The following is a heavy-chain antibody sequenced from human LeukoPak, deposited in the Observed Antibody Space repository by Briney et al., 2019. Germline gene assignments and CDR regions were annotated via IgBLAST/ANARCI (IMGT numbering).Heavy chain of an antibody. CDR3: ARGGDPHYGMDV. J-gene: IGHJ6*02. V-gene: IGHV4-59*01. Sequence: ETSETLSLTCTVSGVSISSYYWSWIRQPPGKGLEWIGNIYYSGSTNYNPSLRSRVTISVDTSKNQCSLKLSSVTAADTAVYYCARGGDPHYGMDVWGQGTTVTVSS. CDR1: GVSISSYY. CDR2: IYYSGST. D-gene: IGHD2-21*01.